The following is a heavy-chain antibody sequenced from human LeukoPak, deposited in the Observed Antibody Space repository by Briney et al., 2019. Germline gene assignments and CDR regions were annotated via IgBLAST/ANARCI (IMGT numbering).Heavy chain of an antibody. J-gene: IGHJ6*03. CDR2: IYYSGST. CDR1: GGSISSYY. V-gene: IGHV4-59*01. D-gene: IGHD3-10*01. Sequence: TSETLSLTCTVSGGSISSYYWSWIRQPPGKGLEWIGYIYYSGSTNYNPSLKSRVTISVDTSKNQFSLKLSSVTAADTAVYYCARVASSHSGYYYYYYMDVWGKGTTVTVSS. CDR3: ARVASSHSGYYYYYYMDV.